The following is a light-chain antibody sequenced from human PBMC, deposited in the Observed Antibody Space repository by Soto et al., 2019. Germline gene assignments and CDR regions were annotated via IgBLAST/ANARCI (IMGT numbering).Light chain of an antibody. CDR2: GAS. CDR3: QQYGNSPNT. Sequence: EIVLTQSPDTLSLSPGGWATLSCRASQYVSGGYLAWYQQKPGQAPRLLIYGASSRATGIPDRVSGSGSGTDFTLTINRLEPEDFAVYYCQQYGNSPNTFGQGTRLEIK. CDR1: QYVSGGY. J-gene: IGKJ5*01. V-gene: IGKV3-20*01.